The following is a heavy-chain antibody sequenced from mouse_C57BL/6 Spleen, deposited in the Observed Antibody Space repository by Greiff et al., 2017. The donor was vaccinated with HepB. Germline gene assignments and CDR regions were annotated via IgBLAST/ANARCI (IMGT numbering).Heavy chain of an antibody. D-gene: IGHD1-1*01. V-gene: IGHV1-81*01. CDR2: IYPRSGNT. J-gene: IGHJ1*03. CDR1: GYTFTSYG. CDR3: ARGGITTVGYFDV. Sequence: VQLQQSGAELARPGASVKLSCKASGYTFTSYGISWVKQRTGQGLEWIGEIYPRSGNTYYNEKFKGKATLTADKSSSTAYMELRSLTSEDSAGYFCARGGITTVGYFDVLGTGTTVTVSS.